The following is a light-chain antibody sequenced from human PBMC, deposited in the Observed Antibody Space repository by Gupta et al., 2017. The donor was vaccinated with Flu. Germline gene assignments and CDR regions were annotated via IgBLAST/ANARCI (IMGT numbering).Light chain of an antibody. CDR2: NNT. Sequence: SVLPPPPSASGTPGQSVPLSCPGRRATVGSYSVYWYQQFPGRPPTLLIYNNTQRPSGVPDRFSGSKSDTSASLAISGLRPEDEADYFCAAWDDSLGGSFGGGTRLTVL. J-gene: IGLJ2*01. V-gene: IGLV1-47*02. CDR3: AAWDDSLGGS. CDR1: RATVGSYS.